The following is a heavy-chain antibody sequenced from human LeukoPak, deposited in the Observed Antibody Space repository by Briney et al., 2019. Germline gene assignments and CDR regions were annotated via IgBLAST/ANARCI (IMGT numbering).Heavy chain of an antibody. CDR1: GFIFSSYS. J-gene: IGHJ2*01. D-gene: IGHD3-22*01. V-gene: IGHV3-30*18. CDR3: VQEFNHEQWFFDI. CDR2: VSTDGTIK. Sequence: GGSLRLSCAASGFIFSSYSMHWVRQAPGKGLEWVAVVSTDGTIKYYADSMKGRFTVSRDNSKNTVDLQMNSLRVEDTALYFCVQEFNHEQWFFDIWGRGTLVTVSS.